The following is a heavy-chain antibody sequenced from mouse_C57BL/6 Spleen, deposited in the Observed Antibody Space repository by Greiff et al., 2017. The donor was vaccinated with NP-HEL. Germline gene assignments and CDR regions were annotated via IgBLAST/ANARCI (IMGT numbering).Heavy chain of an antibody. CDR2: IYPGSGNT. Sequence: VQLQESGPELVKPGASVKISCKASGYSFTSYYIHWVKQRPGQGLEWIGWIYPGSGNTKYNEKFKGKATLTADTSSSTAYMQLSSLTSEDSAVYYCARAGNGWFAYWGQGTLVTVSA. J-gene: IGHJ3*01. CDR3: ARAGNGWFAY. V-gene: IGHV1-66*01. CDR1: GYSFTSYY.